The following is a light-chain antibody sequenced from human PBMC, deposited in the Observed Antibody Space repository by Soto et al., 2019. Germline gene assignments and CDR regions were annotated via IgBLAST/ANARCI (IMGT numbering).Light chain of an antibody. Sequence: QSALTQPASVSGSPGQSITISCTGTNSDIGTYNLVSWYQQHPGKAPKLIIYEGTERPSGVSSRFSGSKSGNTASLTISGLQAEDEADYYCCSYGGDRVFGGGTKVTVL. CDR3: CSYGGDRV. CDR2: EGT. V-gene: IGLV2-23*01. CDR1: NSDIGTYNL. J-gene: IGLJ3*02.